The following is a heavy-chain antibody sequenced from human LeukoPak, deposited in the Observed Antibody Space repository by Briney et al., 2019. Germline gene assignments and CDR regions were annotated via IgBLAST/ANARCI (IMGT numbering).Heavy chain of an antibody. CDR2: ISCDGGNK. J-gene: IGHJ6*02. CDR3: AKWPGYYGSGTFIAMDV. CDR1: GFTFSSYG. D-gene: IGHD3-10*01. V-gene: IGHV3-30*18. Sequence: GGSLRLTCAASGFTFSSYGMHWVRQAPGKGLEWVAVISCDGGNKYYADSVKGRFTISRDNSKNTLYLQMNSLRAEDTAVYYCAKWPGYYGSGTFIAMDVWGQGTTVTVSS.